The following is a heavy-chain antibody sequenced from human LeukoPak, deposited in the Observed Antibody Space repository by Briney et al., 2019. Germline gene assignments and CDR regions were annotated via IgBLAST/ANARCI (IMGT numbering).Heavy chain of an antibody. D-gene: IGHD4-23*01. CDR2: LYYSGST. V-gene: IGHV4-39*01. J-gene: IGHJ3*02. Sequence: SETLSLTCTVSGGSISSSSYYWGWIRQPPGTGLEWIGSLYYSGSTYYNPSLKSRVTISVDTSKNQFSLKLSSVTAADTAVYYCARRTVVPPGAFDIWGQGTMVTVSS. CDR3: ARRTVVPPGAFDI. CDR1: GGSISSSSYY.